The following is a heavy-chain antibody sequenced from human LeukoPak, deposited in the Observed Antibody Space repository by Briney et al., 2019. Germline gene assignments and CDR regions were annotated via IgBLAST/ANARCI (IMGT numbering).Heavy chain of an antibody. CDR2: ISGSGGST. D-gene: IGHD4-17*01. J-gene: IGHJ5*02. CDR1: GFTLSSYW. CDR3: AKYGAQSGANWFDP. Sequence: PGGSLRLSCAASGFTLSSYWMSWVRQAPGKGLEWVSAISGSGGSTYYADSVKGRFTISRDNSKNTLYLQMNSLRAEDTAVYYCAKYGAQSGANWFDPWGQGTLVTVSS. V-gene: IGHV3-23*01.